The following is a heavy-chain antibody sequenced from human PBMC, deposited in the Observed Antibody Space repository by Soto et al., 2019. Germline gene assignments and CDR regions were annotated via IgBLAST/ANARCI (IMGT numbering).Heavy chain of an antibody. Sequence: GASVKVSCKASGYTFTGYHMHWVRQAPGQGLEWMGWINPNSGGTNYAQKFQGRVTMTRDTSISTAYMELSRLRSDDTAVYYCARARRGIVVVPAAQNWFDPWGQGTLVTVSS. CDR1: GYTFTGYH. D-gene: IGHD2-2*01. V-gene: IGHV1-2*02. J-gene: IGHJ5*02. CDR2: INPNSGGT. CDR3: ARARRGIVVVPAAQNWFDP.